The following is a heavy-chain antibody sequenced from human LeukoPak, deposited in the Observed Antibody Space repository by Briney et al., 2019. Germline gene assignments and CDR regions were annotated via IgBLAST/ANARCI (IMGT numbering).Heavy chain of an antibody. J-gene: IGHJ5*02. CDR2: INPSGGST. D-gene: IGHD3-22*01. Sequence: ASVSVSFTASGYTFTMYYMHWVRQAPGEGGEWRGIINPSGGSTSYAQKFQGRVTMTRDMSTSTVYMELSSLRSEDTAVYYCASTDYYDSSGYGWFDLWGQGTLVTVSS. V-gene: IGHV1-46*01. CDR3: ASTDYYDSSGYGWFDL. CDR1: GYTFTMYY.